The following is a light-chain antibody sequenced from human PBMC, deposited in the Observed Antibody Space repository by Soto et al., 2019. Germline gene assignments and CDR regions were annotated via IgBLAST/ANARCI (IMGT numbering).Light chain of an antibody. CDR1: NNDIGAYNY. Sequence: QSVLTQPASVSGSPGQSITISCTGTNNDIGAYNYVSWYQQHPGRAPNLLIYEVSDRPSGVSGRFSGSKSGNTASLTISGVQPEDEADYYCSSYTTTTYVIFGGGTKLTVL. CDR3: SSYTTTTYVI. V-gene: IGLV2-14*03. J-gene: IGLJ2*01. CDR2: EVS.